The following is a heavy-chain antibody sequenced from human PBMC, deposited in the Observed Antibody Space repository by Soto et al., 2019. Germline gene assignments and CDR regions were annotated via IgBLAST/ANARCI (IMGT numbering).Heavy chain of an antibody. CDR3: ARDDYGLGAFDI. CDR2: ISSSSSYI. V-gene: IGHV3-21*01. D-gene: IGHD4-17*01. J-gene: IGHJ3*02. CDR1: GFTFSSYS. Sequence: PGGSLRLSCAASGFTFSSYSMNWVRQAPGKGLEWVSSISSSSSYIYYADSVKGRFTISRDNAKNSLYLQMNSLRAEDTAVYYCARDDYGLGAFDIWGQGTMVTVSS.